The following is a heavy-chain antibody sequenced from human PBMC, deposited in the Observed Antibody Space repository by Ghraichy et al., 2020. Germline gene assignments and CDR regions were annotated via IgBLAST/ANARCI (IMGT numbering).Heavy chain of an antibody. CDR2: VYYSGNS. J-gene: IGHJ6*03. CDR3: ARGHYYYYYMDL. V-gene: IGHV4-31*03. CDR1: GASLNSTPHY. Sequence: SETLSLTCIVSGASLNSTPHYWNWVRQHPGKGLEWIGNVYYSGNSYYNPSLKSRAAISVDTSNSQFSLQLNSVTAADAAVYYCARGHYYYYYMDLWGEGTTVSASS.